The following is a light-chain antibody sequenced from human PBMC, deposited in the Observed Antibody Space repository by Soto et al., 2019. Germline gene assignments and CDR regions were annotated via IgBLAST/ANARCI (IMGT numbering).Light chain of an antibody. J-gene: IGKJ1*01. V-gene: IGKV1-39*01. CDR2: DAS. CDR1: QGISSY. CDR3: RHTAQLLGA. Sequence: SPSALSAKERDRVTITCLASQGISSYLGWYQQRPGKAPKLLIHDASSLQSGVPSRFSVSGTGTDFTLACSIRQPEEPPSRYSRHTAQLLGAFAQGTKVDI.